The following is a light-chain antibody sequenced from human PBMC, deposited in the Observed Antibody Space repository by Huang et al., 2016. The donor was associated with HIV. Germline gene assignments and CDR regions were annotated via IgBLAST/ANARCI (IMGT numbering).Light chain of an antibody. CDR2: AAS. CDR3: QKYDSAPRT. V-gene: IGKV1-27*01. J-gene: IGKJ1*01. CDR1: RDISTF. Sequence: MTQSPPSLSASIGDRVTLTCRARRDISTFLAWYQQKPGKPPRLLIYAASILHSGVPSRFSGGGSGTKFTLTVSSLQPEDVANYYCQKYDSAPRTFGQGTKLEL.